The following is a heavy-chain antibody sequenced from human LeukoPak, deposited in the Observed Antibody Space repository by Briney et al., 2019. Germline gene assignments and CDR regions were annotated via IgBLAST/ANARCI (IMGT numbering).Heavy chain of an antibody. V-gene: IGHV3-23*01. CDR3: TKDLTVGTVGYFDL. D-gene: IGHD4-23*01. Sequence: GGSLRLSCAASGFTFSSYVMSWVRQAPGKGLEWGSAISGSGGRTYYADSVKGRFTISRDNSENTLYLQMNSLRAEDTAVYYCTKDLTVGTVGYFDLWGRGTLVTVSS. J-gene: IGHJ2*01. CDR1: GFTFSSYV. CDR2: ISGSGGRT.